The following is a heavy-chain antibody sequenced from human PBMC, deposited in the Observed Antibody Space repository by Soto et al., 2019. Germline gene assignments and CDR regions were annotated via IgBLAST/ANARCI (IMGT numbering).Heavy chain of an antibody. V-gene: IGHV3-33*01. J-gene: IGHJ4*02. CDR3: ARGNYGASGIDY. CDR2: IWYDGNNK. D-gene: IGHD1-7*01. Sequence: PGGSLRLSCEGSGFTFSNYGIHWVRQAPGMGLEWVAVIWYDGNNKYYSESVKGRFTISRDNSKNTVFLEVSSLRAEDTAVYYCARGNYGASGIDYWGPGALVTVSS. CDR1: GFTFSNYG.